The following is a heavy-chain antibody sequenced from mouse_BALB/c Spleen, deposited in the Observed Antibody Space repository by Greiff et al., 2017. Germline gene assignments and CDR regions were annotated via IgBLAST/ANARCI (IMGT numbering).Heavy chain of an antibody. D-gene: IGHD4-1*01. CDR3: ARWDDYFDY. V-gene: IGHV1-69*01. CDR1: GYTFTDYW. Sequence: QVHVKQPGAELVMPGASVKMSCKASGYTFTDYWMHWVKQRPGQGLEWIGAIDTSDSYTSYNQKFKGKATLTVDESSSTAYMQLSSLTSEDSAVYYCARWDDYFDYWGQGTTLTVSS. J-gene: IGHJ2*01. CDR2: IDTSDSYT.